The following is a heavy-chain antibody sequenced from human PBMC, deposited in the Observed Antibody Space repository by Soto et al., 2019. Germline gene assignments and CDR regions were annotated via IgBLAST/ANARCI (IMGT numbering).Heavy chain of an antibody. V-gene: IGHV3-23*01. CDR3: AKSLVARPYDY. Sequence: EVQLLESGGGLVQPGGSLRLSCAASGFTFSSYAMSWVRQAPGKGLEWVSAISGSGGNTYYADSVKGRFTISSDNSKTTLYRQMNSLRAEDTAVYYCAKSLVARPYDYWGQGTLVTVSS. J-gene: IGHJ4*02. CDR2: ISGSGGNT. CDR1: GFTFSSYA. D-gene: IGHD6-6*01.